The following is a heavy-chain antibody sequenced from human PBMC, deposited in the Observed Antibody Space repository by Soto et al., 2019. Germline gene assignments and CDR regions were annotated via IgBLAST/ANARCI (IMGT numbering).Heavy chain of an antibody. J-gene: IGHJ4*02. D-gene: IGHD2-15*01. Sequence: ASVKVSCKASGYTFTSYGISWVRQAPGQGLEWMGWISAYNGNTNYAQKLQGRVTMTTDTSTSTAYMELRSLRSDDTAVYYCARTLFGYCSGGSCYGLDYYFDYWGQGTLVTVFS. CDR2: ISAYNGNT. V-gene: IGHV1-18*01. CDR1: GYTFTSYG. CDR3: ARTLFGYCSGGSCYGLDYYFDY.